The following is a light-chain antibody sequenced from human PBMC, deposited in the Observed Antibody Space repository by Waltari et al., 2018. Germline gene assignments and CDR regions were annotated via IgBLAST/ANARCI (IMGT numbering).Light chain of an antibody. CDR2: AAS. V-gene: IGKV1-NL1*01. Sequence: CRASQDIINSVAWYQQKPGQAPKLLVFAASRLESGVPSRFSGTGSGTDYTLSISNLHPEDFATYYCQHYYSSPPYTFGQGTKLEI. CDR1: QDIINS. CDR3: QHYYSSPPYT. J-gene: IGKJ2*01.